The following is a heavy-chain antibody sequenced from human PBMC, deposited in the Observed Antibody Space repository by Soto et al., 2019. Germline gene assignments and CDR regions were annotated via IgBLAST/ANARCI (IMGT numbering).Heavy chain of an antibody. D-gene: IGHD3-9*01. V-gene: IGHV4-59*01. Sequence: PSETLSLTCTVSGGSISSYYWSWIRQPPGKGLEWIGYIYYSGSTNYNPSLKSRVTISVDTSKNQFSLKLSSVTAADTAVYYCARVLRYFTSRPYYYYYGMDVWGQGTTVTVSS. CDR3: ARVLRYFTSRPYYYYYGMDV. CDR2: IYYSGST. CDR1: GGSISSYY. J-gene: IGHJ6*02.